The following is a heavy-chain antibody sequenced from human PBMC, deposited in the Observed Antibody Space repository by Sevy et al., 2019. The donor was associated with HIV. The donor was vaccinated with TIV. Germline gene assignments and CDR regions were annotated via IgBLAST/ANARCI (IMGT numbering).Heavy chain of an antibody. Sequence: GESLKISCKGSGYSFTSYWIGWVRQMPGKGLEWMGIIYPGDSDTRYSPSFQGQVTISADKSSSTAYLQWSSLKASDTAMYYCAGSSITMVGGVIIGGVFDYWGQGTLVTVSS. J-gene: IGHJ4*02. CDR2: IYPGDSDT. CDR3: AGSSITMVGGVIIGGVFDY. D-gene: IGHD3-10*01. CDR1: GYSFTSYW. V-gene: IGHV5-51*01.